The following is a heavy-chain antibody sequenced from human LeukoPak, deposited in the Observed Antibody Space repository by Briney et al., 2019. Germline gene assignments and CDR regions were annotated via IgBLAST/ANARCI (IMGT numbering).Heavy chain of an antibody. D-gene: IGHD6-19*01. CDR2: IYTSGST. CDR1: CSSISSGSYY. V-gene: IGHV4-61*02. J-gene: IGHJ4*02. CDR3: ARDNRSSGPDY. Sequence: SQTLSLTCTVSCSSISSGSYYWSWIRQPAGKGLEWIERIYTSGSTNYNPSLKSRVTISVDTSKNQFSLKLSSVTAADTAVYYCARDNRSSGPDYWGQGTLVTVSS.